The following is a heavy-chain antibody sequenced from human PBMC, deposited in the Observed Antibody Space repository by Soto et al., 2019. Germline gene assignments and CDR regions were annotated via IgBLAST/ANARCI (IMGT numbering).Heavy chain of an antibody. V-gene: IGHV3-23*01. Sequence: PGGSLRLSCTASGFTFSSYAMSWVRQTPGRGLEWVSAISASGGSTYYADSVKGRFTISRDNSKNTLYLQMDSLRAEDTAVYYCAKIYGSSAYYPDYWGQGTLVTVSS. CDR2: ISASGGST. CDR3: AKIYGSSAYYPDY. J-gene: IGHJ4*02. CDR1: GFTFSSYA. D-gene: IGHD3-22*01.